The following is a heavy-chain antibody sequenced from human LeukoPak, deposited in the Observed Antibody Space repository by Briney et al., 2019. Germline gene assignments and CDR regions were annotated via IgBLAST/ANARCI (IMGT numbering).Heavy chain of an antibody. CDR3: AKVPPVDTAMALDGMDV. V-gene: IGHV3-30*04. CDR2: ISYDGSNK. Sequence: GGSLRLSCAASGFTFSSYAMHWVRQAPGKGLEWVAVISYDGSNKYYADSVKGRFTISRDNSKNTLYLQMNSLRAEDTAVYYCAKVPPVDTAMALDGMDVWGKGTTVTVSS. CDR1: GFTFSSYA. D-gene: IGHD5-18*01. J-gene: IGHJ6*04.